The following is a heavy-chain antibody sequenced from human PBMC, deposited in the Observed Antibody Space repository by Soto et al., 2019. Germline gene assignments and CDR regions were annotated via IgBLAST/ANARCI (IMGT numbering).Heavy chain of an antibody. J-gene: IGHJ5*02. D-gene: IGHD2-2*01. CDR1: GYTFINNA. CDR3: NVVSTSSNWFDP. Sequence: VSVKVSCKASGYTFINNAITWVRQAPGQGLEWMGWISTENGNTNYAQNLQGRVILTRDRSTNTAYMELRSLRPEDTAVYYCNVVSTSSNWFDPWGQGTLVTVSS. CDR2: ISTENGNT. V-gene: IGHV1-18*04.